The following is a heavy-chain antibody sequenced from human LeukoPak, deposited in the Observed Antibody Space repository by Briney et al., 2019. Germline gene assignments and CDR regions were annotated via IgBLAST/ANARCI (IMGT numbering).Heavy chain of an antibody. D-gene: IGHD2-15*01. CDR3: AKDRHCSGGSCYGGFDY. CDR1: GFTFSSYA. Sequence: GGSLRPSCAASGFTFSSYAISWVPQAPGKGLEWVSAISGSGGSTYYADSVKGRFTISRDNSTNTLYLQMNSLRAEDTAVYYCAKDRHCSGGSCYGGFDYWGPGSPVTVSS. V-gene: IGHV3-23*01. J-gene: IGHJ4*01. CDR2: ISGSGGST.